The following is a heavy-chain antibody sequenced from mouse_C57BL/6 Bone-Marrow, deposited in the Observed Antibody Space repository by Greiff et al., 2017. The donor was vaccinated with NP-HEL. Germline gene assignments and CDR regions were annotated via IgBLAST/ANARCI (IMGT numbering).Heavy chain of an antibody. Sequence: QVQLQQSGAELVKPGASVKMSCKASGYTFTSYWITWVKQRPGQGLEWIGDIYPGSGSTNYNEKFKSKATLTVDTSSSTAYMQLSSLTSEDSAVYYCARRTTVVSTYYFDYWGQGTTLTVSS. CDR2: IYPGSGST. CDR1: GYTFTSYW. D-gene: IGHD1-1*01. V-gene: IGHV1-55*01. J-gene: IGHJ2*01. CDR3: ARRTTVVSTYYFDY.